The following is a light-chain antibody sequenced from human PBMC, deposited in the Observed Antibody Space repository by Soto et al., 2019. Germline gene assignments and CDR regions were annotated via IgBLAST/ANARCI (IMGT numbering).Light chain of an antibody. CDR2: EVR. J-gene: IGLJ1*01. CDR3: CSYTRTSNHYF. CDR1: SSDIGGYDY. V-gene: IGLV2-14*01. Sequence: TQSASLSGSPGQSITISCTGTSSDIGGYDYVSWYQQRPGKAPKLMIYEVRYRPSGVSNRFSGSKSGNTASLTISGLQAEDEAVYYCCSYTRTSNHYFFGSGTKVTVL.